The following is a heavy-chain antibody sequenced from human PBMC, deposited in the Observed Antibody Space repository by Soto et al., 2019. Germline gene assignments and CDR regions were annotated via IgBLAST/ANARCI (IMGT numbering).Heavy chain of an antibody. J-gene: IGHJ5*02. D-gene: IGHD6-6*01. CDR2: IYYSGST. CDR3: ARIVPAAKIPPYSSSSGGFDP. Sequence: PSETLSLTCTVSGGSISIYYWSWIGQPPGKGLEWIGYIYYSGSTNYNPSLKSRVTISVDTSKNQFSLKLSSVTAADTAVYYCARIVPAAKIPPYSSSSGGFDPWGQGTLVTVSS. CDR1: GGSISIYY. V-gene: IGHV4-59*08.